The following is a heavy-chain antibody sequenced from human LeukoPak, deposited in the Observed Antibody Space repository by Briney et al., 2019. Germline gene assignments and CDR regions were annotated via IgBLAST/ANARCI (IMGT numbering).Heavy chain of an antibody. CDR3: ARWLELMRNFDW. D-gene: IGHD5-24*01. CDR1: GFTFSAYW. CDR2: IKQDGSEK. V-gene: IGHV3-7*01. J-gene: IGHJ4*02. Sequence: PGGSLRLSCVGSGFTFSAYWMSWVRQAPGKGLEWVANIKQDGSEKDYVDALKGRFTISRNNAKNSLHLQMNRQRSDDTAVYYCARWLELMRNFDWWGQGTLVTVSS.